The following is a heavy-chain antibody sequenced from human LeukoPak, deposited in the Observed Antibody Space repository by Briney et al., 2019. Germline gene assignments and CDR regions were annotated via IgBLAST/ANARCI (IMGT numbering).Heavy chain of an antibody. CDR3: ARDQGLTAPPPYGLDV. Sequence: SVKVSCKASGGTFSSSAITWVRQAPGQGLEWMGRIIPVLNITNYAQKFQGRVTITADTSTSTAYMELSSLRSEETAVYYCARDQGLTAPPPYGLDVWGQGTTVTVSS. V-gene: IGHV1-69*04. CDR2: IIPVLNIT. CDR1: GGTFSSSA. D-gene: IGHD5-18*01. J-gene: IGHJ6*02.